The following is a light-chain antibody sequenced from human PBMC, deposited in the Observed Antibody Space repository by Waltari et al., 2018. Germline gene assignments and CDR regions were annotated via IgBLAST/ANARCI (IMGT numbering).Light chain of an antibody. CDR2: LGS. V-gene: IGKV2-28*01. CDR1: QSLLHSNGYNY. Sequence: IVMTQSPLSLHVTPGEPASIPCRSSQSLLHSNGYNYLDWYLQKPGQSPQLLIYLGSNRASGVPDRFSGSGSGTDFTLKISRVEAEDVGVYYCMQALQTPDTFGQGTRLEIK. J-gene: IGKJ5*01. CDR3: MQALQTPDT.